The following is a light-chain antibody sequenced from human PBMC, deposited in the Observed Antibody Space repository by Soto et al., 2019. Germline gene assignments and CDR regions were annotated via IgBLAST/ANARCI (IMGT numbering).Light chain of an antibody. J-gene: IGKJ1*01. CDR2: GAS. CDR1: QSVSNN. V-gene: IGKV3-15*01. CDR3: QQYNNWPPLWT. Sequence: EIVMTQSPVTLPVSPGDRATLSCRASQSVSNNLAWYQQKPGQAPRLLIYGASTRATGIPARFSGSGSGTEFTLTISSLQSEDFAVYYCQQYNNWPPLWTFGQGTKVDIK.